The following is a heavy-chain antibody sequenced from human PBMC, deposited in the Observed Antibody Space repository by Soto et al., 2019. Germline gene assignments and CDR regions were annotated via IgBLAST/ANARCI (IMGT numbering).Heavy chain of an antibody. Sequence: SSETLSLTCTVSGGSISSYYWSWIRQPPGKGLEWIGYIYYSGSTNYNPPLKSRVTISVDTSKNQFSLKLSSVTAADTAVYYCAREGYSSGYYYYYGMDVWGQGTTVTVSS. CDR1: GGSISSYY. D-gene: IGHD3-22*01. J-gene: IGHJ6*02. V-gene: IGHV4-59*01. CDR3: AREGYSSGYYYYYGMDV. CDR2: IYYSGST.